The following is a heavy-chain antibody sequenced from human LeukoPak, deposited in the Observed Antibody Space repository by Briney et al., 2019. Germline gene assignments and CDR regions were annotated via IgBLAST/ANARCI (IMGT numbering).Heavy chain of an antibody. Sequence: SETLSLTCAVYGGSFSGYYWSWIRQPPGKGLEWIGEINHSGSSNYNPSLKSRVTISVETSKNQFSLKLSSVTAADTAVYYCARYVYDSSGYYYYYYYMDVWGKGTTVTVPS. V-gene: IGHV4-34*01. J-gene: IGHJ6*03. CDR2: INHSGSS. CDR1: GGSFSGYY. CDR3: ARYVYDSSGYYYYYYYMDV. D-gene: IGHD3-22*01.